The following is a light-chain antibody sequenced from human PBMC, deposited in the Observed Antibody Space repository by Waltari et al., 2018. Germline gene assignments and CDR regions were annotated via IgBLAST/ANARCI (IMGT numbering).Light chain of an antibody. V-gene: IGKV3-20*01. Sequence: DIVLPQSPGTLSLSPGDRDTLSWRASQHLGRSIAWNQQKPGQAPRLLIYYAATRATGVPDRFSASGSGTDFSLTFSRLEPEGFAVYYCQKYVNLPATFGQGTKVEIK. CDR2: YAA. CDR1: QHLGRS. CDR3: QKYVNLPAT. J-gene: IGKJ1*01.